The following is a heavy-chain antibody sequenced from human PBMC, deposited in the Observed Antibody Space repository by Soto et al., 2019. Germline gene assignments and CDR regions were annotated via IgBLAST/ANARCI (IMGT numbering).Heavy chain of an antibody. V-gene: IGHV3-43*01. CDR1: GFTFDDYT. CDR2: IWWDGGNT. Sequence: EVQLVESGGVVVQPGGSLRLSCAASGFTFDDYTMHWVRHAPGKGLEWVSLIWWDGGNTYYADSVKGRFTISRDNSKNSLYLQMNSLRTEDTALYFCAKDMAYGGNSGPFDYWGQGTLVTVSS. CDR3: AKDMAYGGNSGPFDY. J-gene: IGHJ4*02. D-gene: IGHD4-17*01.